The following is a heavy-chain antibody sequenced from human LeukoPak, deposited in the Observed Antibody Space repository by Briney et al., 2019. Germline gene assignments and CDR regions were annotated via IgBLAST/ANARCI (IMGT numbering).Heavy chain of an antibody. Sequence: SVKVSCKAPGGTFSTYAISWVRQAPGQGLEWMGGIIPIFGTANYAQKFQGRVTITADKSTSTAYMELSSLRSEDTAVYYCARWSYYYDSSGYYRYFDYWGQGTLVTVSS. CDR2: IIPIFGTA. J-gene: IGHJ4*02. D-gene: IGHD3-22*01. CDR1: GGTFSTYA. CDR3: ARWSYYYDSSGYYRYFDY. V-gene: IGHV1-69*06.